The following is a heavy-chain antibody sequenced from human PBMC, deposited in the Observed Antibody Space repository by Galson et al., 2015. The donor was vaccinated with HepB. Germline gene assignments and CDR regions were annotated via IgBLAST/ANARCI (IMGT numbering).Heavy chain of an antibody. CDR3: ARDGYSSSWYGSYENWFDP. D-gene: IGHD6-13*01. CDR1: GFTFSSYW. Sequence: SLRLSCAASGFTFSSYWMHWVRQAPGKGLVWVSRINSDGSSTSYADSVKGRFTISRDNAKNTLYLQMNSLRAEDTAVYYCARDGYSSSWYGSYENWFDPWGQGTLVTVSS. CDR2: INSDGSST. V-gene: IGHV3-74*01. J-gene: IGHJ5*02.